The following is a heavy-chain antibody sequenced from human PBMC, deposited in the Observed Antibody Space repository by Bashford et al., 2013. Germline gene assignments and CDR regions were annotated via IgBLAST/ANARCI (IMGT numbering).Heavy chain of an antibody. D-gene: IGHD6-19*01. CDR1: GVPLSNFF. CDR2: ISATESA. Sequence: SETLSLTCTVSGVPLSNFFWTWVRQPATNRLEWIAHISATESADYNPSLKGRVTMSVDTSKNQFSLQVTAVTAADTAVYYCASSNLNSGWPDYWGRGTLVTVSS. CDR3: ASSNLNSGWPDY. J-gene: IGHJ4*02. V-gene: IGHV4-4*07.